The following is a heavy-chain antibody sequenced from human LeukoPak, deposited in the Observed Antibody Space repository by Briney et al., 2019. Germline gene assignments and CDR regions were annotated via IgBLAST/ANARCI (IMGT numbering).Heavy chain of an antibody. D-gene: IGHD3-10*01. CDR3: ARNNYGSGSYRHYRDAFDI. V-gene: IGHV4-4*07. CDR1: GGSISSYY. CDR2: IYTSGST. Sequence: SETLSLTCTVSGGSISSYYWSWIRQPAGKGLEWIGRIYTSGSTNYNPSLKSRVTMSVDTSKNQFSLRLSPVTAADTAVYYCARNNYGSGSYRHYRDAFDIWGQGTMVTVSS. J-gene: IGHJ3*02.